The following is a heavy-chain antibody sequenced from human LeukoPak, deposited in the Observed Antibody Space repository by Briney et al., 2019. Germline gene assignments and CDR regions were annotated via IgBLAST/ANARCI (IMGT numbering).Heavy chain of an antibody. CDR2: IYYSGST. D-gene: IGHD2-21*02. J-gene: IGHJ4*02. Sequence: SEALSLTCAVYGGSFSGYYWSWIRQPPGKGLEWIGSIYYSGSTNNNPSLKSRVTISVDTSKNQFSLKMSSVTAADTAVYYCARGLSAIVHWGQGTLVTVSS. CDR3: ARGLSAIVH. CDR1: GGSFSGYY. V-gene: IGHV4-34*01.